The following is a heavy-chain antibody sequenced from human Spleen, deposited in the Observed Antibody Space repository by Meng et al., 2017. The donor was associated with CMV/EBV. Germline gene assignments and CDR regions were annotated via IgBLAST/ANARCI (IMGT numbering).Heavy chain of an antibody. Sequence: ASVKVSCKAYGYTFSSYGLSWVRQAPGQGLEWMGWINPNSGDTYYAQKIQGRATMTRDTSLSTAYMELRLRFDDTAVYYCARELRLLDWSGDAFDIWGQGTMVTV. V-gene: IGHV1-2*02. CDR1: GYTFSSYG. CDR2: INPNSGDT. CDR3: ARELRLLDWSGDAFDI. J-gene: IGHJ3*02. D-gene: IGHD3/OR15-3a*01.